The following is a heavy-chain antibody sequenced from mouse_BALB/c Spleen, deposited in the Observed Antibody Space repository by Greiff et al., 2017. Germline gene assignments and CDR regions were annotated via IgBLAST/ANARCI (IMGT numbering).Heavy chain of an antibody. V-gene: IGHV5-9-4*01. CDR2: ISSGGSYT. Sequence: EVQRVESGGGLVKPGGSLKLSCAASGFTFSSYAMSWVRQSPEKRLEWVAEISSGGSYTYYPDTVTGRFTISRDNAKNTLYLEMSSLRSEDTAMYYCAREGRYEAMDSWGQGPSVPVSP. J-gene: IGHJ4*01. CDR1: GFTFSSYA. CDR3: AREGRYEAMDS. D-gene: IGHD2-14*01.